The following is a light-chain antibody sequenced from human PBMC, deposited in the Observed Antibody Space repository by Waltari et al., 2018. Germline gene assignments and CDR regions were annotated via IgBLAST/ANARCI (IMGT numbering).Light chain of an antibody. V-gene: IGKV3-11*01. CDR1: QRFSSY. CDR2: SAS. CDR3: YQHSSGYS. J-gene: IGKJ2*03. Sequence: VILTQSPATLSLSTGERATLSCRASQRFSSYLAWDQQKPGQAPRLLIYSASSRATGIPDRFSGSGSGTDFTLTISSLEPEDVGVYHCYQHSSGYSFGQGTKVEIK.